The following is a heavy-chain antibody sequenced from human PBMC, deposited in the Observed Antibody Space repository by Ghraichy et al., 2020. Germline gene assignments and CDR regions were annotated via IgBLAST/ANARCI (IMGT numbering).Heavy chain of an antibody. Sequence: GGSLRLSCVASGFTVSSYTMNWVRQAPGKGLEWVSYISGSSSTIYYADSVKGRFTISRDNAKNSLYLQMNSLRDEDTAVYYCARDIGDYGDYWGQGTLVTVSS. V-gene: IGHV3-48*02. J-gene: IGHJ4*02. CDR2: ISGSSSTI. D-gene: IGHD3-16*02. CDR1: GFTVSSYT. CDR3: ARDIGDYGDY.